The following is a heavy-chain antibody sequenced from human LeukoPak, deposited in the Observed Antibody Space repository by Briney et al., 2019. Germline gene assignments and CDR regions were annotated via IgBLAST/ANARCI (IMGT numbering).Heavy chain of an antibody. J-gene: IGHJ4*02. D-gene: IGHD6-19*01. V-gene: IGHV4-61*02. CDR3: ARDGSYSSGWYAGKFDY. Sequence: SETLSPTCTVSGGSISSGSYYWSWIRQPAGKGLEWIGRIYTSGSTNYNPSLKSRVTISVDTSKNQFSLKLSSVTAADTAVYYCARDGSYSSGWYAGKFDYWGQGTLVTVSS. CDR1: GGSISSGSYY. CDR2: IYTSGST.